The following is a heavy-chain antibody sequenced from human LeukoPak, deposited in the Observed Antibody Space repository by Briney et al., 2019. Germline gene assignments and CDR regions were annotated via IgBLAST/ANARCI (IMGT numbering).Heavy chain of an antibody. J-gene: IGHJ5*02. CDR3: ARCRKRHYVFWRGPARGFDP. D-gene: IGHD3-3*01. V-gene: IGHV4-34*01. CDR2: INHSGST. CDR1: GASVSSASY. Sequence: PSETLSLTCTVSGASVSSASYWTWIRQPPGKGLEWIGEINHSGSTNYNPSLKSRVTISVDTSKNQFSLKLSSVTAADTAVYYCARCRKRHYVFWRGPARGFDPWGQGTLVTVSS.